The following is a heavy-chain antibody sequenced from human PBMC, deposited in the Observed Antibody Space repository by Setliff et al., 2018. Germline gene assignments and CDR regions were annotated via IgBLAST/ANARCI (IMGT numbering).Heavy chain of an antibody. CDR3: AREVGTSTSSDAFDV. CDR1: GGSISSGDYY. J-gene: IGHJ3*01. Sequence: SETLSLTCAVSGGSISSGDYYWSWIRQPPGKGLEWIAYIYHSGSAYYNPSLKSRVTMSVDTSKNQFSLHLTSVTAADTAVYYCAREVGTSTSSDAFDVWGQGMMVTVSS. V-gene: IGHV4-30-4*08. CDR2: IYHSGSA. D-gene: IGHD1-26*01.